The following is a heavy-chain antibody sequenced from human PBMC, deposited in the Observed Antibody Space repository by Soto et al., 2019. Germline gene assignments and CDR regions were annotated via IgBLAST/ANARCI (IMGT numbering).Heavy chain of an antibody. V-gene: IGHV1-18*04. CDR1: GYTFTSCG. J-gene: IGHJ6*02. CDR3: ARFSGGSYNTYYFYYGMDV. CDR2: ISAYNGNT. Sequence: ASVKVSCKASGYTFTSCGISWVRQAPGQGLDWMGWISAYNGNTKYAQDLQGRVTMTTDTSTSTAYMELRSLRSDDTAMYYCARFSGGSYNTYYFYYGMDVWGQGTTVTVS. D-gene: IGHD2-15*01.